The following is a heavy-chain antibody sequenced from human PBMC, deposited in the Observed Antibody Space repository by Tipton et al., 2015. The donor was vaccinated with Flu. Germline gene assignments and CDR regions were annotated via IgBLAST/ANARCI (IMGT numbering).Heavy chain of an antibody. CDR1: GFSIMSGHY. CDR2: INHSGNT. Sequence: TLSLTCNVSGFSIMSGHYWGWIRQPPGKGLEWIGEINHSGNTNYNPSLKSRVTVSLDTSKNQFSLKLTSVTAADRAVYYCALSTTAHREFESWGQGTLVTVSS. V-gene: IGHV4-38-2*02. J-gene: IGHJ4*02. D-gene: IGHD1-1*01. CDR3: ALSTTAHREFES.